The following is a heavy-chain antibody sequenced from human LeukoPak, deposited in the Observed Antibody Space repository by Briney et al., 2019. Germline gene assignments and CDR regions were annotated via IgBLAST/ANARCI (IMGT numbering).Heavy chain of an antibody. CDR1: GGTFSSYA. V-gene: IGHV1-69*05. CDR2: IIPIFGTA. CDR3: ARGGYCSSTSCYLLAEYFQH. D-gene: IGHD2-2*01. J-gene: IGHJ1*01. Sequence: SVKVSCKASGGTFSSYAISWVRQAPGQGLEWMGGIIPIFGTANYAQKFQGRVTITTDESTSTAYMELSSLRSEDTAVYYCARGGYCSSTSCYLLAEYFQHWGQGTLVTVSS.